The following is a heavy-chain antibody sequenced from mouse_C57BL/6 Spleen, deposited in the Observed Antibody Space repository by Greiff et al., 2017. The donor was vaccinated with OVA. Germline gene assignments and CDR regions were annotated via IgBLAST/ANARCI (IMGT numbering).Heavy chain of an antibody. CDR3: ARGGYDHGGGAYAMDY. CDR1: GYAFSSSW. V-gene: IGHV1-82*01. D-gene: IGHD2-4*01. J-gene: IGHJ4*01. Sequence: QVQLKESGPELVKPGASVKISCKASGYAFSSSWMNWLKQRPGKGLEWIGRIYPGDGDTNSNGKFKGKATLTAAKSSSTAYMQISIRTSEDSEVYFCARGGYDHGGGAYAMDYWGQGTSVTVSS. CDR2: IYPGDGDT.